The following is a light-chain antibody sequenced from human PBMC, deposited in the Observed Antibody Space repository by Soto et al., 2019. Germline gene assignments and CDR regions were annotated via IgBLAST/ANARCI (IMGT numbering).Light chain of an antibody. CDR2: GNT. J-gene: IGLJ2*01. V-gene: IGLV1-40*01. CDR1: SSNFGAGYD. Sequence: QSVLTQPPSVSGAPGQRVTISCTGSSSNFGAGYDVHWYQQFPRATPKLLISVLNSGNTNRPSGVPDRFSGSKSGTSASLAITGLQAEDEADYYCRTYDSSLSAVVFGGGTKLTVL. CDR3: RTYDSSLSAVV.